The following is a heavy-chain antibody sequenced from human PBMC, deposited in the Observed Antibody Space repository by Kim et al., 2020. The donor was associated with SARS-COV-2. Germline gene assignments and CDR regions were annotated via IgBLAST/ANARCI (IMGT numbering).Heavy chain of an antibody. CDR3: AKYIRPSSFGVVTHVGY. D-gene: IGHD3-3*01. J-gene: IGHJ4*02. V-gene: IGHV3-9*01. Sequence: VKGRFTISRDNDKNSLYLQMKSLRAEDTALYYCAKYIRPSSFGVVTHVGYWGRGTLVTVSS.